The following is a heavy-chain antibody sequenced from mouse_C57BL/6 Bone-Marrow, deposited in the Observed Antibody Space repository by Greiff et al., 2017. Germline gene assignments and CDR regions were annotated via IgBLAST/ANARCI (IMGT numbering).Heavy chain of an antibody. CDR1: GYTFTSYG. V-gene: IGHV1-81*01. J-gene: IGHJ3*01. CDR3: ARGGWCAY. CDR2: IYPRSGNT. Sequence: VQLQESGAELARPGASVKLSCKASGYTFTSYGISWVKQRTGQGLEWIGEIYPRSGNTYYNEKFKGKATLTADKSSSTAYMELRSLASEDSAVYFCARGGWCAYWGQGTLVTVCA.